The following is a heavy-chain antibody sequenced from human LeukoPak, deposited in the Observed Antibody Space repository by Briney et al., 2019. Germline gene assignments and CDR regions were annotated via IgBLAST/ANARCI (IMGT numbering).Heavy chain of an antibody. D-gene: IGHD3-9*01. CDR2: IYYSGST. V-gene: IGHV4-59*01. CDR1: GGSISSYY. Sequence: SETLSLTCTDSGGSISSYYWSWIRQPPGKGLEWIGYIYYSGSTNYNPSLKSRVTISVDTSKNQFSLKLSSVTAADTAVYYCARDLGDILTGLNWFDPWGQGTLVTVSS. CDR3: ARDLGDILTGLNWFDP. J-gene: IGHJ5*02.